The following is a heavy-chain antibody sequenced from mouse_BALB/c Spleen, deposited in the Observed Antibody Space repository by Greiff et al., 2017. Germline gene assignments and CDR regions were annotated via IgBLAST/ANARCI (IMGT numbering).Heavy chain of an antibody. CDR2: INPYNDGT. J-gene: IGHJ3*01. CDR3: AKGSVIYYGLAY. CDR1: GYSFTGYT. V-gene: IGHV1-14*01. D-gene: IGHD2-1*01. Sequence: VQLQQSGPELVKPGASMKISCKASGYSFTGYTMNWVKQSHGKNLEWIGLINPYNDGTKYNEKFKGKATLTSDKSSSTAYMELSSLTSEDSAVYYCAKGSVIYYGLAYWGQGTLVTVSA.